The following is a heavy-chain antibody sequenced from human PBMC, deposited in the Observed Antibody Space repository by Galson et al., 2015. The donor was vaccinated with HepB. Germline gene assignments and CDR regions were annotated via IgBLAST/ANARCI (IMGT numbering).Heavy chain of an antibody. J-gene: IGHJ4*02. CDR1: GFTFSSYW. D-gene: IGHD3-22*01. V-gene: IGHV3-7*03. CDR3: ARELVRYYDSSGYSLFSGSFDY. Sequence: SLRLSCAASGFTFSSYWMSWVRQAPGKGLEWVANIKQDGSEKYYVDSVKGRFTISRDNAKNSLYLQMNSLRAEDTAVYYCARELVRYYDSSGYSLFSGSFDYWGQGTLVTVSS. CDR2: IKQDGSEK.